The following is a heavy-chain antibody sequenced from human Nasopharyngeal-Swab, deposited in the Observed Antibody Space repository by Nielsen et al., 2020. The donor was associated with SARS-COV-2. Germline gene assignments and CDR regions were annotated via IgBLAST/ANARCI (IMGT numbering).Heavy chain of an antibody. Sequence: GESLKISCAASGFTFSSYSMNWVRQAPGKGLEWVSYISSSSTIYYADSVKGRFTISRDNAKNSLYLQMNSLRDEDTAVYYCARDPRGYGDFDYWGQGTLVTVSS. CDR2: ISSSSTI. CDR3: ARDPRGYGDFDY. CDR1: GFTFSSYS. J-gene: IGHJ4*02. D-gene: IGHD5-18*01. V-gene: IGHV3-48*02.